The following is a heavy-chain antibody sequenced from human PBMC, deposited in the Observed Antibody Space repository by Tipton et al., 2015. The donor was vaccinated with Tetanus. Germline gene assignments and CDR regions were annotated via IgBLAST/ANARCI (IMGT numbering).Heavy chain of an antibody. Sequence: LRLSCAVYGGSFSGFFWSWIRQPPGKGLEWIGEINHSGSTNHKPSLKSRVTISVDRSKNQFSLELSSVTAADTAVYFCAGGSGIYYPDFWGQGTLVTVSS. CDR3: AGGSGIYYPDF. V-gene: IGHV4-34*01. CDR1: GGSFSGFF. J-gene: IGHJ4*02. CDR2: INHSGST. D-gene: IGHD1-26*01.